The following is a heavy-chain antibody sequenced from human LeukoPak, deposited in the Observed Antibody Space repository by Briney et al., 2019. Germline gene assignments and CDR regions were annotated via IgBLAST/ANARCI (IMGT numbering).Heavy chain of an antibody. CDR2: ISGTSTYT. CDR1: GFTFSAHY. J-gene: IGHJ4*02. D-gene: IGHD6-13*01. CDR3: ARDRAVGIPADGREFDY. V-gene: IGHV3-11*05. Sequence: NPGGSLRLSCAASGFTFSAHYMSWIRQAPGKGLEWISYISGTSTYTNYADSVKGRFTVSRDNARNSLYLQMNSLRDEDTAVYYCARDRAVGIPADGREFDYWGQGTLVTVSS.